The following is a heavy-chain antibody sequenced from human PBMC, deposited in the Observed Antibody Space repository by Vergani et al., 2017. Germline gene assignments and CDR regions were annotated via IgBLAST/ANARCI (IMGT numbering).Heavy chain of an antibody. CDR1: GFTFSSYA. CDR2: ISGSGGST. CDR3: AKDPVHDTVVGAKNFDY. J-gene: IGHJ4*02. D-gene: IGHD1-26*01. V-gene: IGHV3-23*01. Sequence: EVQLLESGGGLVQPGGSLRLSCAASGFTFSSYAMSWVRQAPGKGLEWVSAISGSGGSTYYADAVKGRFTISRDNSKNTRYLQMNSLRAEDTAVYYCAKDPVHDTVVGAKNFDYWGQGTLVTVSS.